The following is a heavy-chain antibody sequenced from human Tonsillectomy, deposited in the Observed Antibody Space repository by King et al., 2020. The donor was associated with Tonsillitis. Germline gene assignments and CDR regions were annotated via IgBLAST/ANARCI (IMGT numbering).Heavy chain of an antibody. CDR3: ASDQVSHGAERPFDY. CDR2: IIPMYDTT. CDR1: GGTFSTYT. D-gene: IGHD1-1*01. Sequence: QLVQSGAEVKKPGSSVKVSCKASGGTFSTYTINWVRQAPGQGLEWMGGIIPMYDTTKYAPKFQGRVTITADESTSTAYMELSSLRSEDTAVYYCASDQVSHGAERPFDYWGQGTLVTVSS. V-gene: IGHV1-69*01. J-gene: IGHJ4*02.